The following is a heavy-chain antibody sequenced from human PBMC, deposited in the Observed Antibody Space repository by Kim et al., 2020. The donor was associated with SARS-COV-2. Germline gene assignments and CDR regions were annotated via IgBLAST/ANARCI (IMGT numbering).Heavy chain of an antibody. V-gene: IGHV3-30*04. J-gene: IGHJ4*02. CDR1: GFTFSSYA. CDR2: ISYDGSNK. Sequence: GGSLRLSCAASGFTFSSYAMHWVRQAPGKGLEWVAVISYDGSNKYYADSVKGRFTISRDNSKNTLYLQMNSLRAEDTAVYYCARDRWGATVPYFDYWGQGTLVTVSS. D-gene: IGHD4-17*01. CDR3: ARDRWGATVPYFDY.